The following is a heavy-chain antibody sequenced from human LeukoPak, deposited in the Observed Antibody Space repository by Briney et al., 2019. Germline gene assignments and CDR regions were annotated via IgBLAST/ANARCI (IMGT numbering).Heavy chain of an antibody. Sequence: GGSLRLSCAASGFTFSSYSMNWVRQAPGKGLEWVSAISGSGGSTYYADSVKGRFTISRDNSKNTLYLQVNSLRAEDTAVYYCAKDRYSSSWYPFDYRGQGTLVTVSS. D-gene: IGHD6-13*01. CDR1: GFTFSSYS. V-gene: IGHV3-23*01. J-gene: IGHJ4*02. CDR2: ISGSGGST. CDR3: AKDRYSSSWYPFDY.